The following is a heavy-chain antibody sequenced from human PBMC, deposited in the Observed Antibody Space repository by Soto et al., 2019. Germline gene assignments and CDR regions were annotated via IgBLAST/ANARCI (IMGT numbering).Heavy chain of an antibody. V-gene: IGHV4-31*03. CDR3: ASMGRDERCTNGVCPGSPNFDY. CDR2: IYYSGST. D-gene: IGHD2-8*01. Sequence: SETLSLTCTVSGGSISSGGYYWSWIRQHPGKGLEWIGYIYYSGSTYYNPPLKSRVNISVDTSKNQFSRKLSSVTAADTAVYYCASMGRDERCTNGVCPGSPNFDYWGQGTLVTVSS. J-gene: IGHJ4*02. CDR1: GGSISSGGYY.